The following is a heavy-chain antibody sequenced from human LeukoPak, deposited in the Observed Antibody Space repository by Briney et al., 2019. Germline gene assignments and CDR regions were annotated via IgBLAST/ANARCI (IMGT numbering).Heavy chain of an antibody. V-gene: IGHV5-51*01. Sequence: GESLKISCKGSGYSFNSYWIGWVRQMPGKGLEWMGIIYPGDSDTRYSPSFQGQVTISADKSISTAYLQWSSLKASDTAMYYCARQGWELLKGGAFDIWGQGTMVTVSS. D-gene: IGHD1-26*01. CDR1: GYSFNSYW. J-gene: IGHJ3*02. CDR2: IYPGDSDT. CDR3: ARQGWELLKGGAFDI.